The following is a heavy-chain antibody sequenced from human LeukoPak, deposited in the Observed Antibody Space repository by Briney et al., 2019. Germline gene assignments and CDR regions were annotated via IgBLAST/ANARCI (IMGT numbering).Heavy chain of an antibody. CDR3: ARYSVGQWLVDY. V-gene: IGHV1-18*01. CDR1: GYTFTSYG. CDR2: ISAYNGNT. J-gene: IGHJ4*02. Sequence: ASVKVSCKAPGYTFTSYGISWVRQAPGQGLEWMGWISAYNGNTNYAQKLQGRVTMTTDTSTSTAYMELRSLRSDDTAVYYCARYSVGQWLVDYWGQGTLVTVSS. D-gene: IGHD6-19*01.